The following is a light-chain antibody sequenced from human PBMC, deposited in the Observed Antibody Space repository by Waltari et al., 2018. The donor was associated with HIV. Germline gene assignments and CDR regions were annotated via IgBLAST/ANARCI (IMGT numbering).Light chain of an antibody. V-gene: IGLV3-25*03. Sequence: SYELTQPPSVSVSPGHTARLTCSGDALPNKYAYWYQQKPGQAPVLVIYKDSERPSGIPERFSGSSSGTTVTLTISGVQAEDEADYYCQSADSSGNYQVFGGGTKLTVL. CDR3: QSADSSGNYQV. J-gene: IGLJ3*02. CDR1: ALPNKY. CDR2: KDS.